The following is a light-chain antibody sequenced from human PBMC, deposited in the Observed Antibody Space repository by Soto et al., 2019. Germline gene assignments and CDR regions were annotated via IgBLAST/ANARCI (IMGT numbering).Light chain of an antibody. J-gene: IGLJ2*01. CDR3: SSYTSSSTLVV. Sequence: QSVLTQPASVSGSPGQSITISCTGTSSDVGGYNYVSWYQQHPGKAPKLMIYEVSNRPSGVSNRFSGSKSGNTASLTISGLQAEDEADYYGSSYTSSSTLVVFGGGTKVTVL. V-gene: IGLV2-14*01. CDR1: SSDVGGYNY. CDR2: EVS.